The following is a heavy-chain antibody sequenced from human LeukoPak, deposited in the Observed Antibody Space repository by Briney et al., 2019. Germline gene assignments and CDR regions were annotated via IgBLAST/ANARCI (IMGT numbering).Heavy chain of an antibody. CDR2: IIPMFGTP. CDR1: GYTFTSYG. V-gene: IGHV1-69*06. D-gene: IGHD2-8*01. CDR3: ARAGIPGYCTNVTCSNWLDP. Sequence: SVKVSCKASGYTFTSYGISWVRQAPGQGLEWMGGIIPMFGTPNYAQRLQGRVTITADKSTKTAYMELRSLRYEDTAVYFCARAGIPGYCTNVTCSNWLDPWGQGTLVTVSS. J-gene: IGHJ5*02.